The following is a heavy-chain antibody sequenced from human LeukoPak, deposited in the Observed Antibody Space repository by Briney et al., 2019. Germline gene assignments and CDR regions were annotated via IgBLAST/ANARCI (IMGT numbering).Heavy chain of an antibody. J-gene: IGHJ4*02. CDR3: ASSRYRDIVVVPAAIPFDY. Sequence: GGSLRLSCAASGFTFSDYSMNWVRQAPGKGLEWLSYITRSSSPIYYADSVKGRFTISRDNAKNSLYLQMNSLRAEDTAVYYCASSRYRDIVVVPAAIPFDYWGQGTLVTVSS. D-gene: IGHD2-2*01. V-gene: IGHV3-48*01. CDR1: GFTFSDYS. CDR2: ITRSSSPI.